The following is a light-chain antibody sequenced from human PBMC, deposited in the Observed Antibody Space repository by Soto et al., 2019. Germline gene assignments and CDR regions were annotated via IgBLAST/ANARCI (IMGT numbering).Light chain of an antibody. CDR3: QQYSDWPPWT. CDR2: SAS. V-gene: IGKV3-15*01. CDR1: QSVMTK. Sequence: EIVMTHSADTLSVTPGERASLSCRASQSVMTKLAWYQKKPGQAPRLLIYSASIRATGIPARFSGSGSGTEFSLTISSLQPEDFAIYYCQQYSDWPPWTFGQGTRWIS. J-gene: IGKJ1*01.